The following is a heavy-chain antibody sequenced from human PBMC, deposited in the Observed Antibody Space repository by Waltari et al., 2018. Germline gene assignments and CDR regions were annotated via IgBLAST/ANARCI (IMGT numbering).Heavy chain of an antibody. CDR2: ITVGDDT. J-gene: IGHJ4*02. D-gene: IGHD1-20*01. CDR1: GIPFSNYA. CDR3: ATPFYNWDDPLHS. V-gene: IGHV3-23*01. Sequence: EVQLLESGGDLVPPGGSLRLSCAASGIPFSNYAINWVRLAPGPGLEWVSAITVGDDTYYADSVKGRFTISRDTSKDSVHLQMNGLRAEDTAIYYCATPFYNWDDPLHSWGQGTLVTVSS.